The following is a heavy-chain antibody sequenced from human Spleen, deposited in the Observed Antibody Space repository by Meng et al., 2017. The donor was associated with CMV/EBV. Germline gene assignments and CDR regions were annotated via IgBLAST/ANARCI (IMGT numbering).Heavy chain of an antibody. J-gene: IGHJ6*02. CDR1: GGSISSYY. V-gene: IGHV4-59*01. CDR3: ARTGVRGMDV. D-gene: IGHD3-10*01. CDR2: IYYSGST. Sequence: GSLRLSCTVSGGSISSYYWSWIRQPPGKGLEWIGYIYYSGSTNYNPSLKSRVTISLDTSKNQFSLKLSSVTAADTAVYYCARTGVRGMDVWGQGPPWSPSP.